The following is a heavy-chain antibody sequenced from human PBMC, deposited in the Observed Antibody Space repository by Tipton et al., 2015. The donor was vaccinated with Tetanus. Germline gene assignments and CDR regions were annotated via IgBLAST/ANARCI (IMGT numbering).Heavy chain of an antibody. D-gene: IGHD1-14*01. V-gene: IGHV1-46*01. J-gene: IGHJ4*02. CDR2: MHPGGGST. Sequence: QSGPEVKKPGASVKLSCKASGYTFTSYYMHWVRQAPGQGLEWMGIMHPGGGSTTYAQKFQGRVTMTRDTSTSTVYMELSSLRSEDTAVYYCARPYKGTMIIRADFWGLGTLVTVSS. CDR1: GYTFTSYY. CDR3: ARPYKGTMIIRADF.